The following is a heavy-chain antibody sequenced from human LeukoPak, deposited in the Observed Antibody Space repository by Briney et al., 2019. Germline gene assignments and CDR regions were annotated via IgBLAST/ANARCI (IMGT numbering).Heavy chain of an antibody. Sequence: GGSLRLSCAASGFTVSSNYMSWVRQAPGKGLEWVSVIYRGGSTYYADSVKGRFTISRDNSKNTLYLQMNSLRAEDTAVYYCARLLPAALEDYWGQGTLVTVSS. CDR2: IYRGGST. D-gene: IGHD2-2*01. CDR1: GFTVSSNY. J-gene: IGHJ4*02. CDR3: ARLLPAALEDY. V-gene: IGHV3-66*02.